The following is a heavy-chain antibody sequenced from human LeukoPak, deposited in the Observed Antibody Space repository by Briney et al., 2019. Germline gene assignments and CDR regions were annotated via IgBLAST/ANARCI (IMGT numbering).Heavy chain of an antibody. D-gene: IGHD3-3*01. V-gene: IGHV3-30*04. Sequence: GGSLRLSCAASGFTFSSYVMHWVRQAPGKGLEWVAAISSDGSNKYSEHGRFTISRDNSKNTLYLQMISLRAEDTAVYYCASSRMTIYGVVNDAFDIWGQGTMVTVSS. J-gene: IGHJ3*02. CDR3: ASSRMTIYGVVNDAFDI. CDR2: ISSDGSNK. CDR1: GFTFSSYV.